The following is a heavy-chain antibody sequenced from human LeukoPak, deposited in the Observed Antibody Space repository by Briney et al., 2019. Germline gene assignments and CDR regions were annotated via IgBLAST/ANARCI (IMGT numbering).Heavy chain of an antibody. CDR2: ISYDGSNK. CDR3: ARRVGYYDSSGYSDY. J-gene: IGHJ4*02. CDR1: GFTFSSYA. V-gene: IGHV3-30-3*01. D-gene: IGHD3-22*01. Sequence: PGGSLRLSCAASGFTFSSYAMHWVRQAPGKGLEWVAVISYDGSNKYYADSVKGRFTISRDNSKNTLYLQMNSLRAEDTAVYYCARRVGYYDSSGYSDYWGQGTLVTVSS.